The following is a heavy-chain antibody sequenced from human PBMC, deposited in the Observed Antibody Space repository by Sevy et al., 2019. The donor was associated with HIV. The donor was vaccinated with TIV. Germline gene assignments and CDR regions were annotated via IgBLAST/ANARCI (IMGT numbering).Heavy chain of an antibody. CDR2: IYYSGST. CDR1: GGSISSYY. J-gene: IGHJ4*02. D-gene: IGHD3-22*01. CDR3: ARVTRGGVRSGYYYDY. Sequence: SETLSLTCTVSGGSISSYYWSWIRQPPGKGLEWIGYIYYSGSTNYNPSLKSRVTLSVDTSKNQFSLNLSSVTAADTAVYYCARVTRGGVRSGYYYDYWGQGTLVTVSS. V-gene: IGHV4-59*13.